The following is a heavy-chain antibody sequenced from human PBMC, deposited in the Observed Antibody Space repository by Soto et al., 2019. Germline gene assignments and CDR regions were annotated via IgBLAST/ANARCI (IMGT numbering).Heavy chain of an antibody. J-gene: IGHJ5*02. Sequence: SETLSLTCAVYGGSFSGYYWSWIRQPPGKGLEWIGEINHSGSTNYNPSLKSRVTISVDTSKNQFSLKLSSVTAADTAVYYCAMRLIAARTRRWFDPWGQGTLVTVSS. CDR2: INHSGST. V-gene: IGHV4-34*01. CDR1: GGSFSGYY. D-gene: IGHD6-6*01. CDR3: AMRLIAARTRRWFDP.